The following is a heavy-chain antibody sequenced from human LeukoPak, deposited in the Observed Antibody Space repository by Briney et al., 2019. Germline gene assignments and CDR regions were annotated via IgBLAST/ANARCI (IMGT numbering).Heavy chain of an antibody. CDR3: ARASSQRWLQLGGD. CDR2: ISSSSNTI. D-gene: IGHD5-24*01. CDR1: GFTFSTYS. Sequence: GGSLRLSCAASGFTFSTYSMNWVRQAPGKGLEWISYISSSSNTIYYADSVKGRFTISRDNAKNSLFLQMNSLRDEDTAVYYRARASSQRWLQLGGDWGQGTLVTVSP. V-gene: IGHV3-48*02. J-gene: IGHJ4*02.